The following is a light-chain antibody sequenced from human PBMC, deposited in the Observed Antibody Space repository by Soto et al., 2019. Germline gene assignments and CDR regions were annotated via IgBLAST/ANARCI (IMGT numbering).Light chain of an antibody. V-gene: IGKV3-11*01. Sequence: EIVLTQSPATLSLSPGERATLSCRASQSVSSYLALYQQKPGQAPRLLIYDASTRATGIPARFSGSGSGTDFTLTISSLEPEDFAVYYCQPRSNSGITLGGGTKVEIK. CDR1: QSVSSY. CDR3: QPRSNSGIT. CDR2: DAS. J-gene: IGKJ4*02.